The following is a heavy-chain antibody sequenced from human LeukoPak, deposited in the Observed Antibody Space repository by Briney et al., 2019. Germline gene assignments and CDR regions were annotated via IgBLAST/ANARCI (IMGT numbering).Heavy chain of an antibody. CDR2: ISSSSSTI. CDR3: ARRHDCGDF. Sequence: GGSLRLSCAASGFTFSSYTMNWVRQAPGKGLEWASYISSSSSTISYADSVKGRFTISRDNAKSSLYLQMNSLRDEDTAVYYCARRHDCGDFWGQGTLVTVSS. D-gene: IGHD2-21*02. CDR1: GFTFSSYT. V-gene: IGHV3-48*02. J-gene: IGHJ4*02.